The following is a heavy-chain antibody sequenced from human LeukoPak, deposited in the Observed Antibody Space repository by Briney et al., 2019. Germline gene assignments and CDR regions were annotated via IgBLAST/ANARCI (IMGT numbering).Heavy chain of an antibody. CDR1: GFTFSTYT. V-gene: IGHV3-21*01. J-gene: IGHJ4*02. D-gene: IGHD1-26*01. CDR2: ISSSSYFI. CDR3: AVGATSGGGY. Sequence: GGSLRLSCAASGFTFSTYTMNWVRQAPGKGLEWVSSISSSSYFIYYADSVRGRFIISRDNSKNTLYLQMNSLRAEDTAVYYCAVGATSGGGYWGQGTLVTVSS.